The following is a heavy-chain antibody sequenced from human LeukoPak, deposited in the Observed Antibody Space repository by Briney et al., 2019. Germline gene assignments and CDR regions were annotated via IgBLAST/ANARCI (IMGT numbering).Heavy chain of an antibody. CDR3: ARGRASAGGYSGYDWGDWFDP. D-gene: IGHD5-12*01. CDR2: ISTSTGDT. J-gene: IGHJ5*02. CDR1: GYSFILYG. Sequence: ASVKVSCKTSGYSFILYGISWVRQAPGQGPEWMGWISTSTGDTKYTQKFQGRVTITRDTSISTAYMELSSLRSEDTAVYYCARGRASAGGYSGYDWGDWFDPWGQGTLVTVSS. V-gene: IGHV1-18*01.